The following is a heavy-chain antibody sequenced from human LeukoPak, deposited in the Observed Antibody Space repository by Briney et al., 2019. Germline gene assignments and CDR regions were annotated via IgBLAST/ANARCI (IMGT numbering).Heavy chain of an antibody. D-gene: IGHD6-19*01. CDR1: GFTFSSYA. CDR3: ARESSGWYTLFDY. Sequence: PGGSLRLSCAASGFTFSSYAMHWVRQAPGKGLEWVAVISYDGSNKYYADSVKGRFTISRDNSENTLYLQMNSLRAEDTAVYYCARESSGWYTLFDYWGQGTLVTVSS. CDR2: ISYDGSNK. J-gene: IGHJ4*02. V-gene: IGHV3-30-3*01.